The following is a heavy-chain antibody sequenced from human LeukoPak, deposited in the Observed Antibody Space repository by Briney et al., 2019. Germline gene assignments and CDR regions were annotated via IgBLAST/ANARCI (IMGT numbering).Heavy chain of an antibody. CDR3: ARDLVAGSPDYFDY. V-gene: IGHV3-30-3*01. J-gene: IGHJ4*02. CDR1: GFTFSSSP. D-gene: IGHD6-19*01. Sequence: HTGGSLRLSCAASGFTFSSSPMHWLRQAPGQGLEWVAVLSYDGSIKSYADSVKGRFTISRDTSKNTLYLQMNSLRAEDTAVYYCARDLVAGSPDYFDYWGEGTLVTVSS. CDR2: LSYDGSIK.